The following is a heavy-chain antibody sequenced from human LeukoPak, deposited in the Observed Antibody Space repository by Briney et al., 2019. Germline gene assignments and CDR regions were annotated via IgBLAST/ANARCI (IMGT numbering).Heavy chain of an antibody. CDR1: GYTFTSYG. V-gene: IGHV1-18*01. CDR2: ISAYNGNT. CDR3: ARDPVRGYGGNPTLFDY. Sequence: GASVKVSCKASGYTFTSYGISWVRQAPGQGLEWMGWISAYNGNTNYAQKLQGRVTMTTDTSTSTAYMELSSLRSEDTAVYYCARDPVRGYGGNPTLFDYWGQGTLVTVSS. J-gene: IGHJ4*02. D-gene: IGHD4-23*01.